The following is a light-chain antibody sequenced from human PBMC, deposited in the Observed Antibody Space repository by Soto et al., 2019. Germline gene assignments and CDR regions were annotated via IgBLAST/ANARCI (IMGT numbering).Light chain of an antibody. V-gene: IGKV1-33*01. CDR1: QDINEN. J-gene: IGKJ5*01. Sequence: VQMTQSPSSLSASLGDRVTIAXQARQDINENFIWFQQEPGXAPKXXXVDXSNLQTGGPSRLSGGGSATDFALTISSLDHDDVAKYYFQQYESFPRTFGQGTRLDIK. CDR3: QQYESFPRT. CDR2: DXS.